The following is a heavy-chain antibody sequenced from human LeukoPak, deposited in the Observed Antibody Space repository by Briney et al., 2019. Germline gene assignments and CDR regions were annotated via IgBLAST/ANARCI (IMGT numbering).Heavy chain of an antibody. CDR3: ARHQLLWFGESSRGDWFDP. CDR2: IYYSGST. V-gene: IGHV4-59*08. Sequence: PSETLSLTCTVSGGSISSYYWSWIRQPPGKGLEWIGYIYYSGSTNYNPSLKSRVTISVDTSKNQFSLKLSSVTAADTAVYYCARHQLLWFGESSRGDWFDPWGQGTLVTVSS. J-gene: IGHJ5*02. D-gene: IGHD3-10*01. CDR1: GGSISSYY.